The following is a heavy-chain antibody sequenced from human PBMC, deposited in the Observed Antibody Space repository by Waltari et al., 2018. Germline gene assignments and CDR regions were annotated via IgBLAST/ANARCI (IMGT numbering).Heavy chain of an antibody. Sequence: EVQMVESGGGSMKPGDSLRLSCVASGFRFTPAWLTWVRQAPGKGLEGVGRITSQNDGATTDLAASVRGRFSISRDDSQSMVFLQMNSLRREDTAVYYCTTLDAPWGGWGHGTLVTVSS. CDR3: TTLDAPWGG. D-gene: IGHD7-27*01. J-gene: IGHJ4*01. CDR2: ITSQNDGATT. CDR1: GFRFTPAW. V-gene: IGHV3-15*01.